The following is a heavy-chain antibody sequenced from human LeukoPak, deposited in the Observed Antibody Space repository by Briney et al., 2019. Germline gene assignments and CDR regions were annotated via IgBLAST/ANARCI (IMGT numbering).Heavy chain of an antibody. CDR1: GFTFSTYA. CDR3: ARDIFPYSSRVYGTDV. V-gene: IGHV3-30-3*01. D-gene: IGHD6-13*01. Sequence: QPGGSLRLSCAASGFTFSTYAMHWVRQAPGKGLEWVAFISYDGSNKYSADSVKGRFTISRDNSKNTLHLQMNSRRAEDTAVYYCARDIFPYSSRVYGTDVWGQGATVTVSS. CDR2: ISYDGSNK. J-gene: IGHJ6*02.